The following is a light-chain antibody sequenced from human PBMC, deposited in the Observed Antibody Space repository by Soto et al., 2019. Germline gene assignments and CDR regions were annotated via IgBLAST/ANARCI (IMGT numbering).Light chain of an antibody. V-gene: IGLV1-51*01. J-gene: IGLJ1*01. CDR1: SSNIGGNS. Sequence: QSVLTQPPSVSAAPRQEVTISCSGSSSNIGGNSVSWYQQLPGTAPKLLIYDDNKRPSGIPDRFSGSKSGTSATLGITGFQTGDEADYYCGSWDSSLSAYVFGTGTKVTAL. CDR3: GSWDSSLSAYV. CDR2: DDN.